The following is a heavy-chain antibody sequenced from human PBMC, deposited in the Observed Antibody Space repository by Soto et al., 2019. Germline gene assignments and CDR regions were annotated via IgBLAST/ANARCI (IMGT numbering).Heavy chain of an antibody. Sequence: GGSLRLSCAASGFTFDDYAMHWVRQAPGKGLECVSGISWNSGSIGYADSVKGRFTISRDNAKNSLYLQMNSLRAEDTALYYCAKGYSSSGTVYYGMDVWGQGTTVTVYS. CDR2: ISWNSGSI. D-gene: IGHD6-13*01. CDR3: AKGYSSSGTVYYGMDV. V-gene: IGHV3-9*01. J-gene: IGHJ6*02. CDR1: GFTFDDYA.